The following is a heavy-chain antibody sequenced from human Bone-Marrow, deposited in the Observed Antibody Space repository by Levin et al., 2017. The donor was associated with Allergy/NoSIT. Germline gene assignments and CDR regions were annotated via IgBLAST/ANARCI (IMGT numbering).Heavy chain of an antibody. V-gene: IGHV4-30-2*06. J-gene: IGHJ5*01. CDR1: GAPISRVGYS. Sequence: PSETLSLTCDVSGAPISRVGYSWSWIRQSPGKGLEWIGHIYQNGNTYYSPSLKSRVTISIDKSKNQFSLRLTSLTAAHTAVYFCARGGRVVDASHWFDSWGQGSLVTVSS. CDR2: IYQNGNT. D-gene: IGHD2-15*01. CDR3: ARGGRVVDASHWFDS.